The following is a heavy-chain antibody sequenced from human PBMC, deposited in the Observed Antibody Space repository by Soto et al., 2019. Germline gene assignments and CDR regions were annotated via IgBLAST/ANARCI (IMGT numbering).Heavy chain of an antibody. V-gene: IGHV3-23*01. Sequence: GGSLRLSCAASGFTFSSYAMSWVRQAPGKGLEWVSAISGSGGSTYYADSVKGRFTISRDNSKNKLYLQMNSLRAEETAVYSCAEDSRVEGTIFGVVIMDYYFDYWGQGTLVTVSS. CDR1: GFTFSSYA. D-gene: IGHD3-3*01. CDR2: ISGSGGST. J-gene: IGHJ4*02. CDR3: AEDSRVEGTIFGVVIMDYYFDY.